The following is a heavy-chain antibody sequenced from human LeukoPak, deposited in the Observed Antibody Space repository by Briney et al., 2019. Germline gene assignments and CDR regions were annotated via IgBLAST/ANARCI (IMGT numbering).Heavy chain of an antibody. CDR3: TRLKALGGEYYYYGMDV. Sequence: GRSLRLSCAASGFTFSGSAMHWVRQASGKGLEWAGRIRSKANSYATAYAASVKGRFTISRDDSKNTAYLQMNSLRTEDTAVYYCTRLKALGGEYYYYGMDVWGQGTTVTVSS. CDR1: GFTFSGSA. CDR2: IRSKANSYAT. D-gene: IGHD2-21*01. V-gene: IGHV3-73*01. J-gene: IGHJ6*02.